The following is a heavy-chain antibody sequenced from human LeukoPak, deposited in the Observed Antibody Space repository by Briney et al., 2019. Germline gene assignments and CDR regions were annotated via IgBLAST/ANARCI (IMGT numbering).Heavy chain of an antibody. J-gene: IGHJ4*02. Sequence: ASVKVSCKASGYIFNNYYVHWVRQAPGQGLEWMGIINPTSGRASNAQKFQGRVTMTTDMSTSTLHMELTSLTSEDTAVYYCARSPGGNARTWLDCWGQGALVTVSS. CDR3: ARSPGGNARTWLDC. D-gene: IGHD4-23*01. CDR2: INPTSGRA. V-gene: IGHV1-46*02. CDR1: GYIFNNYY.